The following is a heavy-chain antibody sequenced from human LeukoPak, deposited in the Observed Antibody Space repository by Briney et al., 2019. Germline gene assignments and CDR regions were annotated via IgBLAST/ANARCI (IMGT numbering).Heavy chain of an antibody. V-gene: IGHV3-30*02. D-gene: IGHD3-9*01. CDR3: AKEEYYDILTGYSHDAFDI. CDR2: IRYDGSNK. Sequence: PGGSLRLSCAASGFTFSSYGMHWVRQAPGKGLEWVAFIRYDGSNKYYADSVKGRFTISRDNSKNTLYLQMNSLRAEDTAVYYCAKEEYYDILTGYSHDAFDIWGQGTMVTVSS. CDR1: GFTFSSYG. J-gene: IGHJ3*02.